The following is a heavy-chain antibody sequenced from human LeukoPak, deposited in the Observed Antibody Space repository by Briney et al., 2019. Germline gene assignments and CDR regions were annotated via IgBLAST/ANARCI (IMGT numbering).Heavy chain of an antibody. D-gene: IGHD5-18*01. CDR3: AREPQFSYGYDY. J-gene: IGHJ4*02. V-gene: IGHV4-61*01. Sequence: SETLSLTCTVSGGSVSSGSYYWSWIPQPPGKGLEWIGYIYYSGSTNYNPSLKSRVPISVDTSKNQFSLKLSSVTAADTAVYYCAREPQFSYGYDYWGQGTLVTVSS. CDR1: GGSVSSGSYY. CDR2: IYYSGST.